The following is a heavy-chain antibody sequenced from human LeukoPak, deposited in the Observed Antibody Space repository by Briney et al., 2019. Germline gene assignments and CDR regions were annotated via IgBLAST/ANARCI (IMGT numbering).Heavy chain of an antibody. Sequence: SSETLSLTCTVSGGSISSYYWRWLRQPPGKGLEWIGYIYYSGSTNYNPSLKSRVTISVDTSKNQFSLKLSSVTAADTAVYYCARGRYYVDYWGQGTLVTVSS. CDR1: GGSISSYY. CDR2: IYYSGST. CDR3: ARGRYYVDY. V-gene: IGHV4-59*01. J-gene: IGHJ4*02.